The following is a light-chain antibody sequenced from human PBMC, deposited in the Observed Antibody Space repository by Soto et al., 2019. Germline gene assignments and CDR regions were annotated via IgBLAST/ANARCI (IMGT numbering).Light chain of an antibody. CDR1: QGIRND. CDR2: AAS. CDR3: QQLNSYPET. J-gene: IGKJ3*01. V-gene: IGKV1-17*01. Sequence: IQMTQSPSYLSSSVGYIFXITCPASQGIRNDLGWYQQKPGKAPNLLIYAASTLQSGVPSRFSGSGSGTEFTLTISSLQPEDFGTYYCQQLNSYPETFGPGTKVDIK.